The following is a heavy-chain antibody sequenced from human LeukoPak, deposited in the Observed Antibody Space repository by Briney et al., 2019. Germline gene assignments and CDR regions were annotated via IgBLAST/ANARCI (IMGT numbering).Heavy chain of an antibody. CDR2: IFGSGGSA. CDR3: GKTTVGYSSGRYPGWPVDY. V-gene: IGHV3-23*01. CDR1: GSTFNSYA. Sequence: PGGSLRLSCVASGSTFNSYAMYWVRQAPGKGLEWISGIFGSGGSAHYADSVKGRFTISRDNSKNTVYLQLDSLRVEDTAVYYCGKTTVGYSSGRYPGWPVDYWGQGALVTVSS. J-gene: IGHJ4*02. D-gene: IGHD2-15*01.